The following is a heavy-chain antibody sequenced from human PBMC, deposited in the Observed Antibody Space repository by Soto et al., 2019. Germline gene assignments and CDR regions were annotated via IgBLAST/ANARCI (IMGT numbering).Heavy chain of an antibody. CDR2: ISSSSSYI. CDR3: ARDKGIAAADYYFDY. CDR1: GFTFSSYS. V-gene: IGHV3-21*01. D-gene: IGHD6-13*01. Sequence: GGSLRLSCAASGFTFSSYSMNWVRQAPGKGLEWVSSISSSSSYIYYADSVKGRFTISRDNAKNSLYLQMNSLRAEDTAVYYCARDKGIAAADYYFDYWGQGTLVTVSS. J-gene: IGHJ4*02.